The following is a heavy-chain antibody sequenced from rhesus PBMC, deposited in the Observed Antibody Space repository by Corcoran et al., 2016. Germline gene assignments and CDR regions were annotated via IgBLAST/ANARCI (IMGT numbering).Heavy chain of an antibody. Sequence: QVHLQESGPGLVKPSETLSLTCAVSGGSFSSYWWNWIRQPPGKGLEWIGEINGYSGSTNYNPSLQSRVTISKDVSKNQFSLKLTSVTAADTAVYYCTSPVRYRFDVWGPGVLVSVSS. CDR3: TSPVRYRFDV. D-gene: IGHD3-9*01. V-gene: IGHV4-80*01. CDR2: INGYSGST. J-gene: IGHJ5-1*01. CDR1: GGSFSSYW.